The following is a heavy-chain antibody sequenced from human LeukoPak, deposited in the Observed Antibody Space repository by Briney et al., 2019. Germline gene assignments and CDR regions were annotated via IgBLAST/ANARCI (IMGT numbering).Heavy chain of an antibody. Sequence: GGSLRLSCAASGFTFSNFWMTWVRQAPGKGLEWVANIKQDGSEKYYVDSVKGRFTISRDDAKNSLYLQMNSLRAEDTAVYYCVWGKGWTDYWGQGTLVTVSS. CDR1: GFTFSNFW. V-gene: IGHV3-7*04. J-gene: IGHJ4*02. D-gene: IGHD3/OR15-3a*01. CDR3: VWGKGWTDY. CDR2: IKQDGSEK.